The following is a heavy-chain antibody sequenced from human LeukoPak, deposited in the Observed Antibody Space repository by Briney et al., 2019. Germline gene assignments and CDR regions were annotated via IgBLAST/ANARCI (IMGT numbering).Heavy chain of an antibody. J-gene: IGHJ6*03. CDR2: INHSGST. CDR3: ARGRWSGAYYYYMDV. Sequence: SETLSLTCAVYGGSFSGYYWSWIRQPPGKGLEWIGEINHSGSTNYNPSLKSRVTISVDTSKNQFSLKLSSVTTADTAVYYSARGRWSGAYYYYMDVWGKGTTVTVSS. D-gene: IGHD3-3*01. V-gene: IGHV4-34*01. CDR1: GGSFSGYY.